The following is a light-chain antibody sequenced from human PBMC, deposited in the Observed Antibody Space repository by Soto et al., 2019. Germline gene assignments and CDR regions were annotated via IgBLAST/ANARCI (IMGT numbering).Light chain of an antibody. V-gene: IGKV3-11*01. CDR1: QSVSSY. CDR3: QQYESSPIT. Sequence: EIVLTQSPATLSLSPGERATLSCRANQSVSSYLAWYQQKPGQAPRLLIYDASNRATGIPARFSGSGSGTDFTLTISSLEPEDYAVYYCQQYESSPITFGQGTRLEIK. J-gene: IGKJ5*01. CDR2: DAS.